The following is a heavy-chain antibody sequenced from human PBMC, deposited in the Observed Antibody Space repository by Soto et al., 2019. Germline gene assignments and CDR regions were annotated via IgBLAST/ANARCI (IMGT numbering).Heavy chain of an antibody. CDR3: ARPHSFYSSGWRNEYWFDP. CDR2: IYYSGST. CDR1: GGSISSSSYY. J-gene: IGHJ5*02. D-gene: IGHD6-19*01. V-gene: IGHV4-39*01. Sequence: QLQLQESGPGLVKPSETLSLTCTVSGGSISSSSYYWGWIRQPPGKGLEWIGSIYYSGSTYYNPSLKSRVTISVDTSKNQFSLKLSSVTAADTAVYYCARPHSFYSSGWRNEYWFDPWGQGTLVTVSS.